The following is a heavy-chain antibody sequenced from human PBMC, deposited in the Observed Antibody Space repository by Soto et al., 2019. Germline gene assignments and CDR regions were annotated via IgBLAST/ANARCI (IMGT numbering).Heavy chain of an antibody. V-gene: IGHV3-23*01. J-gene: IGHJ3*02. CDR2: ISGSGGST. CDR3: AKPKYSGYAGPLVDAFDI. Sequence: GGSLRLSCAASGFTFSSYAMSWVRQAPGKGLEWVLAISGSGGSTYYADSVKGRFTISRDNSKNTLYLQMNSLRAEDTAVYYCAKPKYSGYAGPLVDAFDIWGQGTMVTVSS. CDR1: GFTFSSYA. D-gene: IGHD5-12*01.